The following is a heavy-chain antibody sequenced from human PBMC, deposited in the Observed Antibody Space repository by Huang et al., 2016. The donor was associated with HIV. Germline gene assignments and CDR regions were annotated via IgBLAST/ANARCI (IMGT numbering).Heavy chain of an antibody. Sequence: QVQLVESGGGVVQPGRSLRLSCAASGFTVRSYGMHWVSQAPGKWLEWVAVISYDAKTKYDADAVKGRFSISRDNSKTTVYLQLNSLRLEDTAVYYCAKGGSAAAVLDFWGQGTLVTVSS. V-gene: IGHV3-30*18. CDR3: AKGGSAAAVLDF. D-gene: IGHD6-13*01. CDR1: GFTVRSYG. CDR2: ISYDAKTK. J-gene: IGHJ4*02.